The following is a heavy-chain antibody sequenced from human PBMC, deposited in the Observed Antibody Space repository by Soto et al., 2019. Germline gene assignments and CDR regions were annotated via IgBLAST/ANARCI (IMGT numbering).Heavy chain of an antibody. Sequence: GASVKVSCKASGYTFTSYYMHWVRQAPGQGLEWMGIINPSGGSTSYAQKFQGRVTMTRDTSTSTVYMELSSLRSEDTAVYYCARDRITGTGPNSYYYYGMDVWGQGTTVTSP. CDR3: ARDRITGTGPNSYYYYGMDV. V-gene: IGHV1-46*01. CDR1: GYTFTSYY. D-gene: IGHD1-20*01. CDR2: INPSGGST. J-gene: IGHJ6*02.